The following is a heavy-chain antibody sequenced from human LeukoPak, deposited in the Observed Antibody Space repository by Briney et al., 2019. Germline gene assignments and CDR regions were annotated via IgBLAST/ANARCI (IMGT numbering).Heavy chain of an antibody. CDR2: ISTYSGNT. V-gene: IGHV1-18*04. CDR3: ARDRNTIFGVVIYWFDP. J-gene: IGHJ5*02. CDR1: GYTFTNYG. D-gene: IGHD3-3*01. Sequence: ASIKVSCKASGYTFTNYGFSWVRQAPGQGLEWMGWISTYSGNTNYAQQLQVRVTMTSDTSTSTVYMELRSLRSEDTAVYYCARDRNTIFGVVIYWFDPWGQGTLVTVSS.